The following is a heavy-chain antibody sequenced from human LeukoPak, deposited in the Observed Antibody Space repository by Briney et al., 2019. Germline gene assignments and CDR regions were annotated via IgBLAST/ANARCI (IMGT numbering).Heavy chain of an antibody. CDR3: ARGISLWNGDS. D-gene: IGHD1-1*01. CDR2: IKPDGSDK. V-gene: IGHV3-7*01. J-gene: IGHJ5*01. Sequence: GGSLRLSCAVSGFTFSTEWMTWVRQAPGKGLEWVANIKPDGSDKYYVDSVKGRFTISRDNAKNSLYLQMNTLRAEDTAVYYCARGISLWNGDSWGEGTLVSVSS. CDR1: GFTFSTEW.